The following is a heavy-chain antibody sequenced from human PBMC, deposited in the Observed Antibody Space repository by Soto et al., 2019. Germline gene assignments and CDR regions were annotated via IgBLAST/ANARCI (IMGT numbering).Heavy chain of an antibody. CDR1: GFTFSSYA. V-gene: IGHV3-23*01. CDR2: ISGSGGTT. D-gene: IGHD6-19*01. CDR3: AKNVGSGSVSGDY. J-gene: IGHJ4*02. Sequence: EVQLLESGGGLVQPGGSLRLSCAASGFTFSSYAMSWVRQAPGKGLEWVSGISGSGGTTNNADSVKGRFTISRDNSKNTLYLQMNSRRAEDTAIYYCAKNVGSGSVSGDYWGQGTLVTVSS.